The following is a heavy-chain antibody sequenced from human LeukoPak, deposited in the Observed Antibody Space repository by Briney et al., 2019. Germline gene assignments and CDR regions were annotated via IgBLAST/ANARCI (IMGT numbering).Heavy chain of an antibody. CDR3: ARPQGKGRDAFDV. CDR1: DDSLSQYF. J-gene: IGHJ3*01. Sequence: SETLSLTCTVSDDSLSQYFWVWIRQPAGKQLEWIGRIYSSGYTNYNPSLQSRVSMSLDTSTNQFFLNLTSVTAADTAVYYRARPQGKGRDAFDVWGLGTMVTVSS. V-gene: IGHV4-4*07. CDR2: IYSSGYT.